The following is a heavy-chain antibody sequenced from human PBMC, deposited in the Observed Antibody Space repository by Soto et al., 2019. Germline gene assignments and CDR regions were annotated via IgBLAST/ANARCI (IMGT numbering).Heavy chain of an antibody. D-gene: IGHD3-16*01. J-gene: IGHJ4*02. CDR2: LYYNVGT. V-gene: IGHV4-39*01. CDR1: GSSISSSGYY. CDR3: ARLPSRHWVDE. Sequence: SETLSLTCTVSGSSISSSGYYWGWIRQPPGRGLEWIGSLYYNVGTYYNPSLKSRVTISADTSANQFSLMVNSVTAADTAIYYCARLPSRHWVDEWGQGTLVTV.